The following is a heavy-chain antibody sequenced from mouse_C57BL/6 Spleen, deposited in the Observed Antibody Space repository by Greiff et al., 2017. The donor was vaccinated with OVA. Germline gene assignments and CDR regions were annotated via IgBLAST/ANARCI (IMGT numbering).Heavy chain of an antibody. Sequence: QVQLQQSGPELVKPGASVKISCKASGYAFSSSWMNWVKQRPGKGLEWIGRIYPGDGDTNYNGKFKGKATLTADKSSSTAYMQLSSLTSEDSAVYFCARVPDSSGYWFAYWGQGTLVTVSA. D-gene: IGHD3-2*02. CDR3: ARVPDSSGYWFAY. V-gene: IGHV1-82*01. J-gene: IGHJ3*01. CDR1: GYAFSSSW. CDR2: IYPGDGDT.